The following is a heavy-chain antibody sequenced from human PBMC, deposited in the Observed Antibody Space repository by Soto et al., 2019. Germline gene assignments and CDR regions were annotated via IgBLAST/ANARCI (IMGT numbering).Heavy chain of an antibody. V-gene: IGHV3-15*01. Sequence: EVQLVESGGGLVKPGGSLRLSCAASGFTFSNAWMSWVRQAPGKGLEWVGRIKSKTDGGTTDYAAPVKGRITISRDDSKNTLHLQRNSLKTEDTDVYYRTTNSAQWLPFDAFDIWGQGTMVTVSS. J-gene: IGHJ3*02. CDR2: IKSKTDGGTT. CDR1: GFTFSNAW. D-gene: IGHD6-19*01. CDR3: TTNSAQWLPFDAFDI.